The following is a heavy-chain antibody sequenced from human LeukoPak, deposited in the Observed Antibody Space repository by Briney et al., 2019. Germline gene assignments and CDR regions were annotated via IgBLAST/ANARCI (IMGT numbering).Heavy chain of an antibody. D-gene: IGHD3-22*01. V-gene: IGHV3-30-3*01. J-gene: IGHJ4*02. CDR2: IPYDGSNK. Sequence: GGSLRLSCAASGFTFGSYAMHWVRQAPGKGLEWVALIPYDGSNKYYADSVKDRFTISRDNSKNTLYLQMNSLRAEDTAVYYCAREYYSDSSGYSPDFDYWGQGSLVTVSS. CDR1: GFTFGSYA. CDR3: AREYYSDSSGYSPDFDY.